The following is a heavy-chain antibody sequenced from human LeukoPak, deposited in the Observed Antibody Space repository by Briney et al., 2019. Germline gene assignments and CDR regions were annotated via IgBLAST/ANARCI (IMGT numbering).Heavy chain of an antibody. J-gene: IGHJ3*02. D-gene: IGHD3-10*01. V-gene: IGHV4-61*01. Sequence: SETLSLTCTVSGGSISSSSYYWGWIRQPPGKGLEWIGYIYYSGSTNYNPSLKSRVTISVDTSKNQFSLKLSSVTAADTAVYYCARDQGTEAFDIWGQGTMVTVSS. CDR2: IYYSGST. CDR1: GGSISSSSYY. CDR3: ARDQGTEAFDI.